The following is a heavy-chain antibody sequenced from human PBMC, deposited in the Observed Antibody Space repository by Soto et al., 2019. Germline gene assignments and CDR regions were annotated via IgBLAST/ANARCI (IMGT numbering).Heavy chain of an antibody. Sequence: PSETLSLTCTVSGGSISSYYWSWIRQPPGKGLEWIGYIYYSGSTNYNPSLKSRVTISVDTSKNQFSLKLSSVTAADTAVYYCARGVDYDYVWGSYRPKTHFDYWGQGTLVTVSS. D-gene: IGHD3-16*02. J-gene: IGHJ4*02. CDR3: ARGVDYDYVWGSYRPKTHFDY. CDR2: IYYSGST. V-gene: IGHV4-59*01. CDR1: GGSISSYY.